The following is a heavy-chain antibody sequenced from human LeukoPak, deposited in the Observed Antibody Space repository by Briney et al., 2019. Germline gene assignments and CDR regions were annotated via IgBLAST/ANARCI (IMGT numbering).Heavy chain of an antibody. Sequence: PGGSLRLSCAASGFTFDDYAMHWVRQAPGKGQEWVSGISWNSGSIGYADSVKGRFTISRDNAKNTLYLQMNSLRAEDTAVYYCARDVSRISDYWGQGTLVTVSS. CDR2: ISWNSGSI. D-gene: IGHD2-15*01. CDR3: ARDVSRISDY. CDR1: GFTFDDYA. J-gene: IGHJ4*02. V-gene: IGHV3-9*01.